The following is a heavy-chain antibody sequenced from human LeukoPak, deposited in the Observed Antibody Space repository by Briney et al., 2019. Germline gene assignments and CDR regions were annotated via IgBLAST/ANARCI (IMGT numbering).Heavy chain of an antibody. CDR2: ISSSGSTI. V-gene: IGHV3-11*01. CDR1: GFTFSDYY. Sequence: GGSLRLSCSASGFTFSDYYMSWIRQAPGKGLEWVSYISSSGSTIYYADSVKGRFTISRDNAKNSLYLQMNSLRAEDTAVYYCARDRYSGSYPLDYWGQGTLVTVSS. J-gene: IGHJ4*02. CDR3: ARDRYSGSYPLDY. D-gene: IGHD1-26*01.